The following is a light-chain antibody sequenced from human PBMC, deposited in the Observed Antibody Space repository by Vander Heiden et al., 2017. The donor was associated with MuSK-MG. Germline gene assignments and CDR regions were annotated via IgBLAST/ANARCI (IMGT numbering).Light chain of an antibody. CDR3: QRPAT. V-gene: IGKV3-11*01. CDR2: DAS. Sequence: EIVLTQSPATLSLSPGERATLSCRASQSVSSYLAWYQQKPGQAPRLPIYDASTRATGIPARFSGSGSGTDFTLTISSLEPEDFAVYYCQRPATFGQGTKLEIK. J-gene: IGKJ2*01. CDR1: QSVSSY.